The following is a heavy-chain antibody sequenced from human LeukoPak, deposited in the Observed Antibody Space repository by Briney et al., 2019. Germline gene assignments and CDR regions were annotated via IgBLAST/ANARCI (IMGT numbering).Heavy chain of an antibody. D-gene: IGHD3-10*01. Sequence: GGSLRLSCAASGFTFSSYGMHWVRQAPGKGLEWVAFIRYDGSNKYYADSVKGRFTISRDNSKNTLYLQMNSLRAEDTAVYYCAKSGPGLGSSRPFDYWGQGTLVTVSS. CDR2: IRYDGSNK. CDR1: GFTFSSYG. V-gene: IGHV3-30*02. J-gene: IGHJ4*02. CDR3: AKSGPGLGSSRPFDY.